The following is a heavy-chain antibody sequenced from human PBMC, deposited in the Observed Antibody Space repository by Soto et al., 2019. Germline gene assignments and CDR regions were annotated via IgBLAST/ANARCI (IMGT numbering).Heavy chain of an antibody. V-gene: IGHV3-74*01. D-gene: IGHD6-19*01. CDR3: ARDVDSSGYYYYGMDV. J-gene: IGHJ6*02. Sequence: GGSLRLSCAASGFTFSSYWMHWVRQAPGKGLVWVSRINSDGSSTSYADSVKGRFTISRDNAKNTLYLQMNSLRAEDTAVYYCARDVDSSGYYYYGMDVWGQGTTVTVSS. CDR1: GFTFSSYW. CDR2: INSDGSST.